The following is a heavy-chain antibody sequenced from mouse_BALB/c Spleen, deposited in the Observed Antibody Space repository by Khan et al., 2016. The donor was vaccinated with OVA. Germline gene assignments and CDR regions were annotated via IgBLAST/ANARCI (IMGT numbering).Heavy chain of an antibody. Sequence: QVQLKQSGSELMKPGASVKISCKASGYKFSNYWIEWIKQRPGHGLEWIGEILPGSGSTQYNDKFKGKATFTADTSSNTPYMQLSSLTSEASAVYDCATSYFDDCAQGTLITVSA. D-gene: IGHD2-10*01. J-gene: IGHJ3*01. CDR2: ILPGSGST. CDR1: GYKFSNYW. CDR3: ATSYFDD. V-gene: IGHV1-9*01.